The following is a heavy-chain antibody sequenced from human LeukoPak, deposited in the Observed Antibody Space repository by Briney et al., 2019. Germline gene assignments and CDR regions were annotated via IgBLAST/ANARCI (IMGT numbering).Heavy chain of an antibody. Sequence: PGGSLRLSCAASGFTFSSYSMNWVRQAPGKGLEWVSYISGSSGTRYYADSVKGRSTISRDNAKNSLYLQMNSLRAEDTAVYYCARAPYTSGWYRGDNDYWGQGTLVTVSS. J-gene: IGHJ4*02. CDR2: ISGSSGTR. CDR1: GFTFSSYS. V-gene: IGHV3-48*01. CDR3: ARAPYTSGWYRGDNDY. D-gene: IGHD6-19*01.